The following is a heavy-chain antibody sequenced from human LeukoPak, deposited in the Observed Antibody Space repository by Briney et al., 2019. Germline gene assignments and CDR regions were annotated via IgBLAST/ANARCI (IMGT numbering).Heavy chain of an antibody. CDR1: GYTFTSYG. V-gene: IGHV1-18*01. CDR3: ARVRRPSWIAVSQTPREHDY. J-gene: IGHJ4*02. D-gene: IGHD6-19*01. Sequence: ASVKVSCKASGYTFTSYGISWVRQAPGQGLEWMGWISAYNGNTNYAQKLQGRVTMTTDTSTSTAYMELRSLRSDDTAVYYCARVRRPSWIAVSQTPREHDYWGQGTLVTVSS. CDR2: ISAYNGNT.